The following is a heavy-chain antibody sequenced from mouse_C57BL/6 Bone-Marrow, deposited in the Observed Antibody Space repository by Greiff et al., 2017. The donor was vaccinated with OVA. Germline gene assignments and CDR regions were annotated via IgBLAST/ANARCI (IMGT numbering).Heavy chain of an antibody. CDR3: AESSTTVRWYYAMDY. D-gene: IGHD1-1*01. CDR2: IYPRSGNT. J-gene: IGHJ4*01. Sequence: QVQLQQPGAELARPGASVKLSCKASGYTFTSYGISWVKQRPGQGLEWIGDIYPRSGNTNYNEKFKGKATLTADKSSSTAYMQLRSLTSEDSAVYFCAESSTTVRWYYAMDYWGQGTSVTVSS. V-gene: IGHV1-81*01. CDR1: GYTFTSYG.